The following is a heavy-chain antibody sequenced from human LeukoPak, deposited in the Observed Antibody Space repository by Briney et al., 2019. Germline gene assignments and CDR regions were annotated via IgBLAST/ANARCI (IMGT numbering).Heavy chain of an antibody. D-gene: IGHD6-19*01. CDR2: ISYNGSQT. Sequence: GGSLKLSCAASGFTFSIYAMHWVRQGPGKGLEHVSGISYNGSQTYYGNSVKDRFTISRDNAKNTVYLQMASLRVDDMAVYYCVRDRGGSGWYYFDYWGQGILVTVSS. V-gene: IGHV3-64*01. CDR3: VRDRGGSGWYYFDY. J-gene: IGHJ4*02. CDR1: GFTFSIYA.